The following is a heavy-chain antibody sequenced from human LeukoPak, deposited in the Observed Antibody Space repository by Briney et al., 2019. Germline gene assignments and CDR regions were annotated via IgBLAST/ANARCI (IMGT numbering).Heavy chain of an antibody. J-gene: IGHJ4*02. V-gene: IGHV4-59*01. CDR1: GVSISSYY. CDR3: ATGRHGDYNYYFDY. D-gene: IGHD4-17*01. Sequence: SETLSLTCTVSGVSISSYYWSWVRQPPGKGLEWVWYIYYSGSTTYNPSPKSRVTISGDTSKNQFSLKLSSVTAADTAVYYCATGRHGDYNYYFDYWGQGTLVTVSS. CDR2: IYYSGST.